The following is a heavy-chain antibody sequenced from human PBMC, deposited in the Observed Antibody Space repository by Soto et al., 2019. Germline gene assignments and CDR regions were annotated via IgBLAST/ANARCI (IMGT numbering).Heavy chain of an antibody. CDR1: GGSVSSGGNY. J-gene: IGHJ4*02. Sequence: QLQLRESGPGLVKPSETLSLTCAVSGGSVSSGGNYWGWIRQSPGKGLEWIGSVHDTGTTHYTPSLTSRVTISVDTSKNQFSLNVNSVTAADTAVYYCARGLSSPSAAGVWGQGTLVTVSS. D-gene: IGHD6-6*01. V-gene: IGHV4-39*01. CDR2: VHDTGTT. CDR3: ARGLSSPSAAGV.